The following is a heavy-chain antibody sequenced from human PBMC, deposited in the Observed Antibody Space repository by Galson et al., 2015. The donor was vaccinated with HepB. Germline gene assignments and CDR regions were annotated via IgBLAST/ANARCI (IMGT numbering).Heavy chain of an antibody. J-gene: IGHJ4*02. CDR1: GYTFTSYG. V-gene: IGHV1-18*01. D-gene: IGHD3-22*01. Sequence: SVKVSCKASGYTFTSYGISWVRQAPGQGLEWMGWISAYNGNTNYAQKLQGRVTMTTDTSTSTAYMELRSLRSDDTAVYYCAREPEEDSSGYYPPYFDYWGQGTLVTVSS. CDR2: ISAYNGNT. CDR3: AREPEEDSSGYYPPYFDY.